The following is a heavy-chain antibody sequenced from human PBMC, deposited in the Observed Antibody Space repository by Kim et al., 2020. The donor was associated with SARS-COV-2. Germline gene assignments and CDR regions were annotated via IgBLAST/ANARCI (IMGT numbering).Heavy chain of an antibody. CDR2: IIPIFGTA. CDR1: GGTFSSYA. V-gene: IGHV1-69*13. CDR3: ARARMITGDVTSAFDY. J-gene: IGHJ4*02. D-gene: IGHD4-17*01. Sequence: SVKVSCKASGGTFSSYAISWVRQAPGQGLEWMGGIIPIFGTANYAQKFQGRVTITADESTSTAYMELSSLRSEDTAVYYCARARMITGDVTSAFDYWGQGTLVTVSS.